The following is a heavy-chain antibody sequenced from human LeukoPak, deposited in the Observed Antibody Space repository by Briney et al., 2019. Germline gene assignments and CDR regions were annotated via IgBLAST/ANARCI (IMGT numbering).Heavy chain of an antibody. CDR3: ARDGYNQGGFDY. D-gene: IGHD5-24*01. J-gene: IGHJ4*02. V-gene: IGHV4-59*01. CDR1: GGSISSYY. Sequence: SETLSLTCTVSGGSISSYYRSWIRQPPGKGLEWIGYIYYSGSTNYNPSLKSRVTISVDTSKNQFSLKLSSVIAADTAVYYCARDGYNQGGFDYWGQGTLVTVSS. CDR2: IYYSGST.